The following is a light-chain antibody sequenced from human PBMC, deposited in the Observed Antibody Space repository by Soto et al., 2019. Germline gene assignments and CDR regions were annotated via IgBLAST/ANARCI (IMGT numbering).Light chain of an antibody. CDR1: QSVSSY. Sequence: EIVLTQSPAILSMPPGERATLSCRASQSVSSYFAWYQQKPGQAPRLLIYDASNRATGVPARFSGSGSGTDFTLTISSLEPEDFAVYYCQQRRYWPVTFGQGTKVEIK. J-gene: IGKJ1*01. CDR2: DAS. V-gene: IGKV3-11*01. CDR3: QQRRYWPVT.